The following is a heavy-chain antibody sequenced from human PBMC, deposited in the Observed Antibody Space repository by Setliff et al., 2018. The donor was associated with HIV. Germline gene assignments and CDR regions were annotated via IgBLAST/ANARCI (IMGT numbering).Heavy chain of an antibody. D-gene: IGHD3-16*01. Sequence: PGGSLRLSCAASGFTFSSYSMNWVRQAPGKGLEWVSSISSSSSYIYYADSVKGRFTISRDNAKNSLYLRLNSLRVDDTAVYYCVRDSARPGGITPPWGQGTLVTVSS. J-gene: IGHJ5*02. CDR3: VRDSARPGGITPP. V-gene: IGHV3-21*04. CDR1: GFTFSSYS. CDR2: ISSSSSYI.